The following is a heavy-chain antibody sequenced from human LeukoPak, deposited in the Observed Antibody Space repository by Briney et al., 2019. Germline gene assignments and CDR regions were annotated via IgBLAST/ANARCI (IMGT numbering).Heavy chain of an antibody. CDR2: IYWNDDK. J-gene: IGHJ6*03. CDR1: GFSLSTSGVG. D-gene: IGHD2-2*02. V-gene: IGHV2-5*01. CDR3: AHLRYCSSTSCYSTGKGYYYYYYMDV. Sequence: SGPALVKPTQTLTLTCTFSGFSLSTSGVGVGWIRQPPGKALEWLALIYWNDDKRYSPSLKSRLTITKDTSKNQVVLTMTNMDPVDTATYYCAHLRYCSSTSCYSTGKGYYYYYYMDVWGKGTTVTVSS.